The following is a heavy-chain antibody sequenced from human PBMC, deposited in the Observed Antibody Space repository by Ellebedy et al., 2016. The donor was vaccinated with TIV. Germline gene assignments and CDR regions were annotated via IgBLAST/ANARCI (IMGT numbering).Heavy chain of an antibody. Sequence: SETLSLTCSVSGDSISSSNYWRWVRQSPGKGLEWIGEIYHSGSTNYNPSLGGRVTISVDKSRNQFSLKLFSVTAADTAVYYCARARGTVTTLFDYWGQGALVTVSS. CDR2: IYHSGST. J-gene: IGHJ4*02. CDR3: ARARGTVTTLFDY. V-gene: IGHV4-4*02. CDR1: GDSISSSNY. D-gene: IGHD4-17*01.